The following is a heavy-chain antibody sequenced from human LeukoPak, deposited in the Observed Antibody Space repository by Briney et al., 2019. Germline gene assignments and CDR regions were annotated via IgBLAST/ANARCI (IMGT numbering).Heavy chain of an antibody. D-gene: IGHD5-18*01. CDR1: GGSISSYY. CDR2: IYYSGST. Sequence: PSETLSLTCTVSGGSISSYYWSWIRQPPGKGLEWIGYIYYSGSTNYNPSLKSRVTISVDTSKNQFSLKLSSVTAADTAVYYCARHLGNSYGLYYFDYWGQGTLVTVSS. V-gene: IGHV4-59*08. CDR3: ARHLGNSYGLYYFDY. J-gene: IGHJ4*02.